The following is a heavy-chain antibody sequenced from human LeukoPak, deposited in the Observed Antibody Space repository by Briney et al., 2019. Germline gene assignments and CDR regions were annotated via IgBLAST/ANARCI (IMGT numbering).Heavy chain of an antibody. CDR2: VIPIFGTA. Sequence: SVKVSCKASGGTFSSYAISWVRQAPGQGLERMGGVIPIFGTANYAQKFQGRVTITTDESTSTAYMELSSLRSEDTAVYYCARALYGGNTVAFDYWGEGILVTVSS. D-gene: IGHD4-23*01. CDR1: GGTFSSYA. CDR3: ARALYGGNTVAFDY. V-gene: IGHV1-69*05. J-gene: IGHJ4*02.